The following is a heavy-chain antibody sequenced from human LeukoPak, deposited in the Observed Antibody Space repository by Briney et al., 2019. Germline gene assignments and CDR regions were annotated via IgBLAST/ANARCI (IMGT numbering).Heavy chain of an antibody. CDR2: IRYDGSNK. CDR1: GFTFSSYG. CDR3: ADFWSGSSY. D-gene: IGHD3-3*01. V-gene: IGHV3-30*02. Sequence: GGSLRLSCAASGFTFSSYGMHWVRQAPGKGLEWVAFIRYDGSNKYYADSVEGRFTISRDNSKNTLYLQMNSLRAEDTAVYYCADFWSGSSYWGQGTLVTVSS. J-gene: IGHJ4*02.